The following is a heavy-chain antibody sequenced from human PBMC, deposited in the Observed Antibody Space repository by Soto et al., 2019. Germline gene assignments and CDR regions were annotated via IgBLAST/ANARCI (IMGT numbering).Heavy chain of an antibody. CDR2: ISISGGNT. D-gene: IGHD4-17*01. CDR3: ANEIRPNDY. CDR1: GLPFSSHA. V-gene: IGHV3-23*01. J-gene: IGHJ4*02. Sequence: EVQLLESGGGLVQPGGSLRLSCAASGLPFSSHAMSWVRQAPGKGQEWVSSISISGGNTYYADSVRGRFTISRDNSKNTLYLNMNSLAAEDTAIYYCANEIRPNDYWGQGSLVSVSS.